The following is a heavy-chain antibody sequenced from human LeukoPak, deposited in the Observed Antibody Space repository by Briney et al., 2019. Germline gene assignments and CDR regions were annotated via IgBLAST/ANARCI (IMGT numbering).Heavy chain of an antibody. Sequence: PGGSLRLSCAASGFTFTNYWMHWVRQAPGKGLVWVSRIDIDGTGTSYADSVKGRFTISRDNAKNTVSLQMNSLKAEDTAVYYCGTVFDHWGPGIQVTVSS. V-gene: IGHV3-74*01. CDR2: IDIDGTGT. J-gene: IGHJ4*02. CDR1: GFTFTNYW. CDR3: GTVFDH.